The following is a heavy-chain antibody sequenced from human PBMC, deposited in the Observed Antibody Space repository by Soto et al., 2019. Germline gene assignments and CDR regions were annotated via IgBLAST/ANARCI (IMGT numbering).Heavy chain of an antibody. V-gene: IGHV4-34*01. Sequence: PSETLSLTCAVYGGSFSGYYWSWIRQPPGKGLEWIGEINHSGSTNYNPSLKSRVTISVDTSKNQFSLKLSSVTAADTAVYYCARGHYFYYYDSSVYGMDVWGQGTTVTVSS. D-gene: IGHD3-22*01. CDR1: GGSFSGYY. CDR3: ARGHYFYYYDSSVYGMDV. J-gene: IGHJ6*02. CDR2: INHSGST.